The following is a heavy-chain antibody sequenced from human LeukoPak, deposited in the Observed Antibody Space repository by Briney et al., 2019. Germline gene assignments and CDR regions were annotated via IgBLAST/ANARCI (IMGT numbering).Heavy chain of an antibody. CDR2: INSDGSST. V-gene: IGHV3-74*01. D-gene: IGHD6-19*01. Sequence: PGGSLRLSCAASGFTFSSYWMHWVRQVPGKGLVWVSRINSDGSSTSYADSVKGRFTISRDNAKNPLYLQMNSLRAEDTAMYYCARMRVVAGTIGYGMDVWGQGTTVTVS. CDR3: ARMRVVAGTIGYGMDV. CDR1: GFTFSSYW. J-gene: IGHJ6*02.